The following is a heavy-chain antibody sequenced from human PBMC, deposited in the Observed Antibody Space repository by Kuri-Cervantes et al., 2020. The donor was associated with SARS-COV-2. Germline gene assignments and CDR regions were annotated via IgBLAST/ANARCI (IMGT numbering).Heavy chain of an antibody. CDR3: TTGSVRGQWLEPRRHDGFDL. J-gene: IGHJ3*01. V-gene: IGHV3-15*01. CDR2: IKSRADGGTR. Sequence: GGSLRLSCAASGFIFSNAWMGWVRQAPGKGLEWIGRIKSRADGGTRDYVAPVKGRFTLSRDDSTNTLYLQMNSLKTEDTAVYYCTTGSVRGQWLEPRRHDGFDLWGQGTMVTVSS. CDR1: GFIFSNAW. D-gene: IGHD6-19*01.